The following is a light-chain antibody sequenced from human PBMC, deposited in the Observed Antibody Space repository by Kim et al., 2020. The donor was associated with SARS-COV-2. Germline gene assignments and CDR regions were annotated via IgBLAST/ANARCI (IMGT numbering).Light chain of an antibody. J-gene: IGLJ2*01. V-gene: IGLV3-1*01. CDR3: QAWDSSTEV. Sequence: VGPGETVSCSCNGNKGGDEHAYWYQQKPGQVPVMVIYKDSKRRSGIPVRVSGSNTGNTATLTRSGAEDMDEDDYYGQAWDSSTEVFGGGTQLTVL. CDR2: KDS. CDR1: KGGDEH.